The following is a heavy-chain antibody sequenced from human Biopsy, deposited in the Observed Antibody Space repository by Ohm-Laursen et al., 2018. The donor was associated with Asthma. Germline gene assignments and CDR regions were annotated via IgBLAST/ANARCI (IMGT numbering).Heavy chain of an antibody. Sequence: GASVKVSCKASGGTFGRYAISWVRQAPGQGLEWMGGIIPMYGVPKVAQKFQGRVTITADESTSTAYMEMSSLRSEDTAVYYCARVDAIMISGDFYFYSGFDLWGQGTTVRVSS. CDR1: GGTFGRYA. V-gene: IGHV1-69*13. CDR3: ARVDAIMISGDFYFYSGFDL. CDR2: IIPMYGVP. D-gene: IGHD3-16*01. J-gene: IGHJ6*02.